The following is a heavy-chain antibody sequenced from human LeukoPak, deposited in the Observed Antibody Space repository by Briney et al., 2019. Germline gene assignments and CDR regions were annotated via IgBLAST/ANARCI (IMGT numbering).Heavy chain of an antibody. CDR2: IYPGDSDA. V-gene: IGHV5-51*01. CDR3: ARRRDLYSGSYYPFDY. J-gene: IGHJ4*02. CDR1: GYSFTSYW. Sequence: GESLKISCKGSGYSFTSYWIGWVRQMPGKGLEWMGIIYPGDSDARYSPSFQGQVTISADKSISTAYLQWSSLKASDTAIYYCARRRDLYSGSYYPFDYWGQGTLVTVFS. D-gene: IGHD1-26*01.